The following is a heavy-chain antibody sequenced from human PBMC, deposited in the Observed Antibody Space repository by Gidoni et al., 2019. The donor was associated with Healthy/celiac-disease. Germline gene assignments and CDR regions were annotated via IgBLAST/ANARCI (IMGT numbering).Heavy chain of an antibody. CDR1: GGSISSSSYY. CDR3: ASSPRGLRSSGGMDV. D-gene: IGHD4-17*01. J-gene: IGHJ6*02. V-gene: IGHV4-39*01. Sequence: QLQLQESGPGLVKPSETLSLTCTVSGGSISSSSYYWGWIRQPPGKGLEWIGSIYYSGSTYYNPSLKSRVTISVDTSKNQFSLKLSSVTAADTAVYYCASSPRGLRSSGGMDVWGQGTTVTVSS. CDR2: IYYSGST.